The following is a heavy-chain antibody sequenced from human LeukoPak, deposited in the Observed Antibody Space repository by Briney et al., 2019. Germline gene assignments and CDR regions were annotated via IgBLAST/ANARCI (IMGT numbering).Heavy chain of an antibody. J-gene: IGHJ4*02. CDR1: GYTFTSYD. D-gene: IGHD2-15*01. CDR3: ARRHGRCSDGSCYYPDY. Sequence: ASVKASCKASGYTFTSYDINWVRQATGQGLEWMGWMNPNSGNTGYAQKFQGGVTMTRNSSITTAYMELSSLRSEDTAVYYCARRHGRCSDGSCYYPDYWGQGTLVTVSS. CDR2: MNPNSGNT. V-gene: IGHV1-8*01.